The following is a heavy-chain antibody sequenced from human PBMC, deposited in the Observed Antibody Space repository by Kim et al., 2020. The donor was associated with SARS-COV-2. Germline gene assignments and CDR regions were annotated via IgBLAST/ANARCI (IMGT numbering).Heavy chain of an antibody. CDR2: IYYSGST. Sequence: SETLSLTCTVSGGSISSGGYYWSWIRQHPGKGLEWIGYIYYSGSTYYNPSLKSRVTISVDTSKNQFSLKLSSVTAADTAVYYCARVRGGHYGMDVWGQGTTVTVSS. D-gene: IGHD3-10*01. J-gene: IGHJ6*02. V-gene: IGHV4-31*03. CDR1: GGSISSGGYY. CDR3: ARVRGGHYGMDV.